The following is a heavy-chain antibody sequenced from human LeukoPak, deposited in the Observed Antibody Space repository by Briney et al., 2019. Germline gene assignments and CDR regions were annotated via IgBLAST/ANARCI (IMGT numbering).Heavy chain of an antibody. CDR2: ISPSGGST. D-gene: IGHD2-21*01. V-gene: IGHV1-46*01. J-gene: IGHJ4*02. Sequence: GASVKVSCKASGYTFTSYYMHWVRQAPGQGLEWMGIISPSGGSTSYAQKFQGRVTMTRDTYSSTAYMELSRLRYDDTAIYYCAKVGETDNIDYWGQGTLVTVSS. CDR3: AKVGETDNIDY. CDR1: GYTFTSYY.